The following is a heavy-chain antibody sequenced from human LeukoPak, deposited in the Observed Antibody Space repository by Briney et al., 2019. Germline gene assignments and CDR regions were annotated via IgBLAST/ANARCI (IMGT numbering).Heavy chain of an antibody. CDR2: IYPGDSDT. Sequence: GESLKISCKGSGYTFTSYWIGWVRQMPGKGLEWMGIIYPGDSDTRYSPSFQGQVTISADKSINTAYLQWRSLRASDTTMYYCARLSGWYGQVFDFWGLGTLVTVSS. D-gene: IGHD6-19*01. J-gene: IGHJ4*02. V-gene: IGHV5-51*01. CDR3: ARLSGWYGQVFDF. CDR1: GYTFTSYW.